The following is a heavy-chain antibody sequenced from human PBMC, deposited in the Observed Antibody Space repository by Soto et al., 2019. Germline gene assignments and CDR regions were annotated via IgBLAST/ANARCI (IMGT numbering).Heavy chain of an antibody. CDR1: GLTFGDYA. D-gene: IGHD3-3*01. CDR3: TRDRPPFGVVKTYYYGMDV. CDR2: IRSKAYGGTT. J-gene: IGHJ6*02. V-gene: IGHV3-49*03. Sequence: LRLSCTASGLTFGDYAMSWFRQAPVKGLEWVGFIRSKAYGGTTEYAASVKGRFTISRDDSKSIAYLQMNSLKTEDTAVYYCTRDRPPFGVVKTYYYGMDVWGQGTTVTVYS.